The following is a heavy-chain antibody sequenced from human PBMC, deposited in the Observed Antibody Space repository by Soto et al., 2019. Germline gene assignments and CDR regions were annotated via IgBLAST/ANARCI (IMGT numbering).Heavy chain of an antibody. Sequence: SETLSLTCTVSGGSINSGAYYWSWVRQHPGKGLEWIGAISYRGTTYYNPSLQSRITMSVDTSKTQLSLKLSSVTAADTAVYYCARMSATGTRWFDPWGPGALVTVSS. CDR3: ARMSATGTRWFDP. J-gene: IGHJ5*02. CDR2: ISYRGTT. D-gene: IGHD1-1*01. V-gene: IGHV4-31*03. CDR1: GGSINSGAYY.